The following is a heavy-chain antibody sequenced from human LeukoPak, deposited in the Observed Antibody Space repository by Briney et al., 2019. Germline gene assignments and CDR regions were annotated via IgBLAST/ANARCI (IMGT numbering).Heavy chain of an antibody. D-gene: IGHD6-19*01. CDR2: INHSGST. Sequence: PSETLSLTCTVSGGSISSGSYYWSWIRQPPGKGLEWIGEINHSGSTNYNPSLKSRVTISVDTSKNQFSLKLSSVTAADTAVYYCARGYKAGYSSGWRGGYFDYWGQGTLVTVSS. J-gene: IGHJ4*02. CDR3: ARGYKAGYSSGWRGGYFDY. V-gene: IGHV4-39*07. CDR1: GGSISSGSYY.